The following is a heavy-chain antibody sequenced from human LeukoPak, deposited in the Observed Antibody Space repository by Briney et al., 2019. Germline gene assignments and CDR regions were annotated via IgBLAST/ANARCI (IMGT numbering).Heavy chain of an antibody. CDR1: GFTFSSYV. Sequence: GGSLRLSCAASGFTFSSYVMSWVRQAPGKGLEWDSDISGSGDGTYYADSVKGRFTISRDISKNTLYLQMNSLRAEDTAIYYCAKGQYSTGWKGIDFWGQGTLVTVSS. J-gene: IGHJ4*02. CDR2: ISGSGDGT. V-gene: IGHV3-23*01. D-gene: IGHD6-19*01. CDR3: AKGQYSTGWKGIDF.